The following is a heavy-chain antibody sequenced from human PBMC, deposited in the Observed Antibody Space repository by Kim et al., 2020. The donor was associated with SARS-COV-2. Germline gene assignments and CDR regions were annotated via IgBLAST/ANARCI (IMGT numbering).Heavy chain of an antibody. Sequence: ASVKVSCKASGYTFTSYDINWVRQATGQGLEWMGWMNPNSGNTGYAQKFQGRVTMTRNTSISTAYMELSSLRSEDTAVYYCARGRLQTTMVRGVIIRAYGMDVWGQGTTVTVSS. V-gene: IGHV1-8*01. CDR2: MNPNSGNT. CDR1: GYTFTSYD. CDR3: ARGRLQTTMVRGVIIRAYGMDV. D-gene: IGHD3-10*01. J-gene: IGHJ6*02.